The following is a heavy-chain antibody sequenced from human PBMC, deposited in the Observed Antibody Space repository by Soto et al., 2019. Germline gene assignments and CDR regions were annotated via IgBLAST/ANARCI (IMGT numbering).Heavy chain of an antibody. CDR2: IYSGGST. V-gene: IGHV3-66*01. Sequence: EVQLVESGGGLVQPGGSLRLSCAASGCIVSNTYMSWVRQAPGKGLEWVSFIYSGGSTFYADSVKGRFTVSRDSSTNMLYLQMSSLTAEDTAVYYCVNAISSITSDHYFGQGTLVTVSS. CDR3: VNAISSITSDHY. D-gene: IGHD2-8*01. CDR1: GCIVSNTY. J-gene: IGHJ4*02.